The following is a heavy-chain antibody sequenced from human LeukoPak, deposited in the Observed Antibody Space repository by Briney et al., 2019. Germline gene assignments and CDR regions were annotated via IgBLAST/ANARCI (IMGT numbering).Heavy chain of an antibody. D-gene: IGHD6-13*01. CDR3: ARDNRAFSSSVPLYYYGMDV. CDR2: ISAYNGNT. J-gene: IGHJ6*02. Sequence: ASVKVSCKASGYTFTSYGISWVRQAPGQGLEWMGWISAYNGNTSYAQKLQGRVTMTTDTSTSTAYMELRSLRSDDTAVYYCARDNRAFSSSVPLYYYGMDVWGQGTTVTVSS. CDR1: GYTFTSYG. V-gene: IGHV1-18*01.